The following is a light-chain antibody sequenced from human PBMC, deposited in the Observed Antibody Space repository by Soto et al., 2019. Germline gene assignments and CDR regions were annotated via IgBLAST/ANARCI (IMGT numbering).Light chain of an antibody. V-gene: IGKV3-15*01. J-gene: IGKJ2*01. Sequence: EIVMTQSPGTLSGSLGERVTLSCRASQSVSRNLAWYQQRPGQVPRLLFYAASTRATDVPGTFSGSGSGTEFTLTISSLQSEDFAVYYCQQFERWPFTFGQGTKLEIK. CDR2: AAS. CDR1: QSVSRN. CDR3: QQFERWPFT.